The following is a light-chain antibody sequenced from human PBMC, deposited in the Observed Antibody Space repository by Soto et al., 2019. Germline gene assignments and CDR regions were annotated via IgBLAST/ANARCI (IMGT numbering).Light chain of an antibody. CDR2: YDS. Sequence: SSALTQPPSVSVAPGKTASITCEKSEVVTKTVHWYQQKPGRAPVLVISYDSDRPSGIPERFSGSNSGNTATLTISRVEAADEADYYCQVWDSSRHHVVFGGGTKLTVL. CDR3: QVWDSSRHHVV. CDR1: EVVTKT. V-gene: IGLV3-21*04. J-gene: IGLJ2*01.